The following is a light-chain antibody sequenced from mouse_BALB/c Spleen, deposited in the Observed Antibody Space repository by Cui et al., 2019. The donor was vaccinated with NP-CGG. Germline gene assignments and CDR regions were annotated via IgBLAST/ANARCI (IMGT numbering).Light chain of an antibody. J-gene: IGLJ1*01. CDR1: TGAGTTRNY. CDR3: ALWYSNHWV. V-gene: IGLV1*01. Sequence: QAVVTQESALTTTPGETVTLICRSSTGAGTTRNYANWVEEKPDHLFTGLIGGTNNRAPGVPARFSGSLIGDKAALIITGAQTEDEAIYFCALWYSNHWVFGGGTKLTVL. CDR2: GTN.